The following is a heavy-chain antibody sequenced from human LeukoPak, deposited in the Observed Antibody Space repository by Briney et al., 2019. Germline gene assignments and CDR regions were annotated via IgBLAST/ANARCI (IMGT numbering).Heavy chain of an antibody. CDR2: ISSSGSTI. CDR1: GFTFSSYE. V-gene: IGHV3-48*03. Sequence: HPGGSLRLSCAASGFTFSSYEMNWVRQAPGKGLEWVSYISSSGSTIYYADSVKGRFTISRDNAKNSLYLQMNSLRAEDTAVYYCARTSGAAVQHFDYWGQGTRVTVSS. CDR3: ARTSGAAVQHFDY. J-gene: IGHJ4*02. D-gene: IGHD6-13*01.